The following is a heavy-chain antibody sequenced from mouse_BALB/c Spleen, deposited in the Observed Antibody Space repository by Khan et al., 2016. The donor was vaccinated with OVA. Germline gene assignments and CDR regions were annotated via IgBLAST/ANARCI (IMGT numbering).Heavy chain of an antibody. D-gene: IGHD1-3*01. J-gene: IGHJ2*01. CDR1: GYSFTGYF. CDR2: INPHIGEA. Sequence: VQLKESGPELVKPGASVKISCTASGYSFTGYFMNWVMQSNGKSLEWIGRINPHIGEAFYNQKFKGKATLTVDESSSTAHMELRSLASEDSAVYYCARKSGSDFDYWGQGTTLTVSS. CDR3: ARKSGSDFDY. V-gene: IGHV1-20*02.